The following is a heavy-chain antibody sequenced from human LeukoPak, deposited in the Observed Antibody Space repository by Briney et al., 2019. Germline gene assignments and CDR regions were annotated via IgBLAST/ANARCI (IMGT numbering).Heavy chain of an antibody. Sequence: GGSLRLSCAASGFTFSAYSMNWVRQAPGKGLEWVSSISSDTSYIYYADSLKGRITIPRDNAKNSLYLQMNSLRAEDTAVYYCAREHSGYDFPGRDYYYMDVWGKGTTVTVSS. D-gene: IGHD5-12*01. CDR2: ISSDTSYI. V-gene: IGHV3-21*01. J-gene: IGHJ6*03. CDR3: AREHSGYDFPGRDYYYMDV. CDR1: GFTFSAYS.